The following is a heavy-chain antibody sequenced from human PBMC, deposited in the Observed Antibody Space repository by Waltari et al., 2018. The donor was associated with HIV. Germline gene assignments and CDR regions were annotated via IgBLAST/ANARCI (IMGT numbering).Heavy chain of an antibody. V-gene: IGHV4-34*01. D-gene: IGHD2-21*02. CDR2: INQSGRT. J-gene: IGHJ4*02. CDR1: GETFSGYY. Sequence: QVQLRQWGAGLLRPSETLSLTCAVYGETFSGYYWSWIRQPPGKGLEWIVEINQSGRTNYNPSLKSRVTMSVDTSKNQFSLRLNFVTAADTAVYYCARVNQDGGNSEPLDYWGQGTLVTVSS. CDR3: ARVNQDGGNSEPLDY.